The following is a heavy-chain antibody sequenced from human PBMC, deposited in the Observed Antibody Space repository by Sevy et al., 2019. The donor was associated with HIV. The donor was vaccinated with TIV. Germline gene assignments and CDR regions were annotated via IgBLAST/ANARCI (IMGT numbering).Heavy chain of an antibody. CDR3: ARPGAYCSSTSCENWFDP. CDR2: INPNSGGT. CDR1: GYTFTGYY. D-gene: IGHD2-2*01. Sequence: ASVKVSCKASGYTFTGYYMHWVRQAPGQGLEWMGWINPNSGGTNYAQMFQGRVTMTRDTSISTAYMELSRLRSDDTAVYYCARPGAYCSSTSCENWFDPWGQGTLVTVSS. J-gene: IGHJ5*02. V-gene: IGHV1-2*02.